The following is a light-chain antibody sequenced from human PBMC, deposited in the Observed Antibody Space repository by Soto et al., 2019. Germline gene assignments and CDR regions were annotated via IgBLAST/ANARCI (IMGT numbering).Light chain of an antibody. Sequence: DIQMTQSPATLSGSVGDRVTITCRARQTISSWLAWYQQKPGKAPKLLIYKASTLKSGVPSRFSGSGSGTEFTLTISSLQPDDFATFYCQHQRTFGQGTKV. CDR2: KAS. V-gene: IGKV1-5*03. CDR1: QTISSW. J-gene: IGKJ1*01. CDR3: QHQRT.